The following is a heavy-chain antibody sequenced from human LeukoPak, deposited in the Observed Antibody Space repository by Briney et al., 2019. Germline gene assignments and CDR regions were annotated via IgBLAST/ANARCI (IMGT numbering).Heavy chain of an antibody. CDR1: GGSISSYY. Sequence: PSETLSLTCTVSGGSISSYYWSWIRQPPGKGLEWIGYIYYSGSTNYNPSLKSRVTISVDTSKNQFSLKLSSVTAADTAVYYCARVGLTMVRGVIITDAFDIWGQGTMVTVSS. J-gene: IGHJ3*02. D-gene: IGHD3-10*01. V-gene: IGHV4-59*01. CDR3: ARVGLTMVRGVIITDAFDI. CDR2: IYYSGST.